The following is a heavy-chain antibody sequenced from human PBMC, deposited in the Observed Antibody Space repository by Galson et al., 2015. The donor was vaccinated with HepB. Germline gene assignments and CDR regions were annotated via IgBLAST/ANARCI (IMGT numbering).Heavy chain of an antibody. D-gene: IGHD7-27*01. CDR1: GGTFSSST. CDR2: IIPLLGMG. J-gene: IGHJ4*02. V-gene: IGHV1-69*02. Sequence: SVKVSCKASGGTFSSSTIIWVRQAPGQGLEWMGRIIPLLGMGNYAQRFQGRVTITADKSTNTVYMELSSLRSEDTAVYYCARVTTGGEIDYWGQGTLVTVSS. CDR3: ARVTTGGEIDY.